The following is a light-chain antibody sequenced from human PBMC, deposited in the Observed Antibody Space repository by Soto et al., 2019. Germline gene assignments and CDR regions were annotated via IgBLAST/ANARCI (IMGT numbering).Light chain of an antibody. Sequence: QSVLTQPPSVSGAPGQRVTISCTGRSSNIGAGYDVHWYQQLPGTAPKLLIYVNSNRPSGVPDRFSGSKSGTSASLAITGLQAEDDADYYCQSYDSSLSVVFGGGTKLTVL. CDR1: SSNIGAGYD. V-gene: IGLV1-40*01. CDR2: VNS. CDR3: QSYDSSLSVV. J-gene: IGLJ2*01.